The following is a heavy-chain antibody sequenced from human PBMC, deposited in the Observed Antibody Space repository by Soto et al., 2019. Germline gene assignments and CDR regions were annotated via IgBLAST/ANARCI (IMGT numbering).Heavy chain of an antibody. CDR3: ATDSGYCSSTSCYEY. CDR2: FDPEDGET. V-gene: IGHV1-24*01. CDR1: GYTLTELS. J-gene: IGHJ4*02. Sequence: ASVKVSCKVSGYTLTELSMHWVRQAPGKGLEWMGGFDPEDGETIYAQKFQGRVTMTEDTSTDTAYMELSSLRSEDTAVYYCATDSGYCSSTSCYEYWGQGTLVTVSS. D-gene: IGHD2-2*01.